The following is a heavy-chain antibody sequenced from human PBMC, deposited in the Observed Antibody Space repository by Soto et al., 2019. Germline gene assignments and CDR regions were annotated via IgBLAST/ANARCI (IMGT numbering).Heavy chain of an antibody. V-gene: IGHV1-8*01. CDR3: ARWPDGYYYYGMDV. J-gene: IGHJ6*02. CDR2: MNPNSGNT. Sequence: QVQLVQSGAEVKKPGASVKVSCKASGYTFTSYDINWVRQATGQGLEWMGWMNPNSGNTGYAQKFQGRVTMTRNTSISTAYMALSSMRSEDPAVYYCARWPDGYYYYGMDVWGQGTTVTVSS. CDR1: GYTFTSYD.